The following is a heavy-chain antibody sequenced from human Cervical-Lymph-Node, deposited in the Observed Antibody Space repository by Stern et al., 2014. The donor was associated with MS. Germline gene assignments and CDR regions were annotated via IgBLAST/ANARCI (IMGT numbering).Heavy chain of an antibody. CDR2: VHYSGRT. D-gene: IGHD2-21*01. Sequence: VQLVESGPGLVKPSETLSLTCTVSDGPLSGDFWNWIRQFPGKGLEWIGYVHYSGRTKYNPSLKSRGTLSIHPAVSQFSLNLSSVTTADTAVYYCARGIGGARGYYDYWGHGALVTAAS. CDR3: ARGIGGARGYYDY. CDR1: DGPLSGDF. V-gene: IGHV4-59*08. J-gene: IGHJ4*01.